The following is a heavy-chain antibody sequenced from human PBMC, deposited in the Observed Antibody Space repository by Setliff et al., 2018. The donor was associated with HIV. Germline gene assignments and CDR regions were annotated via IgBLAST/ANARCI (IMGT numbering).Heavy chain of an antibody. CDR2: IDTDGSIT. CDR3: VRDKWLVPDTFDI. CDR1: GFIFSSKW. Sequence: GGSLRLSCAASGFIFSSKWMHWVRQVPGKGLVWVSRIDTDGSITSYADSLKGRFTISRDNAKNSLYLQMNSLRAEDMALYYCVRDKWLVPDTFDIWGQGTMVTVSS. J-gene: IGHJ3*02. V-gene: IGHV3-74*01. D-gene: IGHD6-19*01.